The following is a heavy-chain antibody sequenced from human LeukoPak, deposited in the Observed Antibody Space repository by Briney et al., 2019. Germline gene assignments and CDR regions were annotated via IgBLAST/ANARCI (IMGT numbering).Heavy chain of an antibody. J-gene: IGHJ4*02. Sequence: ASVKVSCKASGYTFISYYVHWVRQAPGQGLEWMGWINPKSGGTKYAQNFQGRVTSTRDTSISTAYMELSSLRSDDTAVYFCAREAYSSGWAEQVYWGQGTLVTVSS. CDR2: INPKSGGT. D-gene: IGHD6-19*01. CDR3: AREAYSSGWAEQVY. V-gene: IGHV1-2*02. CDR1: GYTFISYY.